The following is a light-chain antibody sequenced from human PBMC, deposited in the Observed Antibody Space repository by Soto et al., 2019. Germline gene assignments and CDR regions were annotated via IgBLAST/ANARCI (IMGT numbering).Light chain of an antibody. CDR3: CSYAGSSTSWV. V-gene: IGLV2-23*01. CDR1: ISDVGSYDL. Sequence: QSALTQPASVSGSPGQSITISCTGTISDVGSYDLVSWYQQHPGKAPKLMIYEGSKRPSGVSSRFSGSKSGNTASLTISWLQAEDEADYYCCSYAGSSTSWVFGGGTKLTVL. J-gene: IGLJ3*02. CDR2: EGS.